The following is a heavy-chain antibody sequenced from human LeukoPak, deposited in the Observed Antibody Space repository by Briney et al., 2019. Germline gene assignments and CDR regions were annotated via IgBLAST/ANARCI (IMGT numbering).Heavy chain of an antibody. CDR2: IHSSGYT. J-gene: IGHJ5*02. D-gene: IGHD1-26*01. CDR3: TKRQGPTSGSYDYFDP. V-gene: IGHV4-4*09. CDR1: GGSISGNY. Sequence: PSETLSLTCTVSGGSISGNYWSWIRQPPGQGLEWIAYIHSSGYTNYNPSLKSRVTISADTSNNQFSLKVTSVTAADTAMYYCTKRQGPTSGSYDYFDPWGQGALVTVSS.